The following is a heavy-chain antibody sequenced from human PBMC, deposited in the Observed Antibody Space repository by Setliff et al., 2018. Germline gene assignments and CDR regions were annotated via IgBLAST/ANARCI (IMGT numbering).Heavy chain of an antibody. CDR3: AKRGPYCSGGTCHYYFDY. J-gene: IGHJ4*02. V-gene: IGHV3-23*01. Sequence: GGSLRLSCAASGFTFSSYAMSWVRQAPGKGLEWVSLITGSGGSTYYADPVKGRFTISRDNSNNALYLQMNSLRAEDTAIYYCAKRGPYCSGGTCHYYFDYWGQGTLVTVSS. CDR1: GFTFSSYA. D-gene: IGHD2-15*01. CDR2: ITGSGGST.